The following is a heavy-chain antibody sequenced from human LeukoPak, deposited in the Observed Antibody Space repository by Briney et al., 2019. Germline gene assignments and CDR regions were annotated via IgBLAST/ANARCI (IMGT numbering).Heavy chain of an antibody. V-gene: IGHV1-58*01. CDR3: AASVVRGVNTFAH. CDR1: GFTFTSST. J-gene: IGHJ4*02. Sequence: SVKVSCKAAGFTFTSSTVQWVRQARGQRREGRGWIVVGNGNTNYAQKFQKRVTITRDMSTSTAYMELSSLRPEDTAIYYCAASVVRGVNTFAHWGQGTLVTASS. CDR2: IVVGNGNT. D-gene: IGHD3-10*01.